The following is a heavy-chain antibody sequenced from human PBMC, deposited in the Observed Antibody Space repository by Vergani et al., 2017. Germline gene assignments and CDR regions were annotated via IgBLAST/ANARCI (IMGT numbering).Heavy chain of an antibody. CDR1: GFTFSSYW. D-gene: IGHD3-22*01. Sequence: EVQLLESGGGLVQPGGSLRLSCAASGFTFSSYWMHWVRQAPGKGLEWVSAISGSGGSTYYADSVKGRFTISRDNSKNTLYLQMNSLRAEDTAVYYCARSSSGYPDPFDIWGQGTMVTVSS. CDR2: ISGSGGST. J-gene: IGHJ3*02. CDR3: ARSSSGYPDPFDI. V-gene: IGHV3-23*01.